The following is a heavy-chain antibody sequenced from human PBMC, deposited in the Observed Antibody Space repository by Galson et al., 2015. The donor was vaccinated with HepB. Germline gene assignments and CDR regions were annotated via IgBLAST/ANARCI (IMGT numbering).Heavy chain of an antibody. CDR1: GFTLTNFA. CDR3: AKDIRASLPYFDWLLNAFDI. J-gene: IGHJ3*02. V-gene: IGHV3-23*01. Sequence: SLRLSCAASGFTLTNFAMSWVRQAPGKGLEWVPVMTGSGGATNYADSVKGRFTISRDTSKNTLFLQMYNLRADDTAVYYCAKDIRASLPYFDWLLNAFDIWGQGTMVTVSS. CDR2: MTGSGGAT. D-gene: IGHD3-9*01.